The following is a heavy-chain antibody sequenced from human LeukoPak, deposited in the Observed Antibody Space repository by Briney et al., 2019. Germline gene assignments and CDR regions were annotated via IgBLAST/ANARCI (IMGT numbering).Heavy chain of an antibody. V-gene: IGHV4-39*01. Sequence: PSETLSLTCTVSGGSISSSSYYWGWIRQPPGKGLDWIGSIYYSGSTYYNPSLKSRVTISVDTSKNQFSLKLSSVTAADTAVYYCARTQDYGDSLRDYWGQGTLVTVSS. CDR3: ARTQDYGDSLRDY. J-gene: IGHJ4*02. D-gene: IGHD4-17*01. CDR2: IYYSGST. CDR1: GGSISSSSYY.